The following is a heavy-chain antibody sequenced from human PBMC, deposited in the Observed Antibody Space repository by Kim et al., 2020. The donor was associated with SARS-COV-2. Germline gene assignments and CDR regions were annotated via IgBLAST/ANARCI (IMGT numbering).Heavy chain of an antibody. CDR3: AADPRGDSYYYYYGMDV. Sequence: SVKVSCKASGFTFTSSAVQWVRQARGQRLEWIGWIVVGSGNTNSAQKFQERVTITRDMSTSTAYMELSSLRSEDTAVYYCAADPRGDSYYYYYGMDVWGQGTTVTVSS. CDR2: IVVGSGNT. D-gene: IGHD2-21*02. V-gene: IGHV1-58*01. CDR1: GFTFTSSA. J-gene: IGHJ6*02.